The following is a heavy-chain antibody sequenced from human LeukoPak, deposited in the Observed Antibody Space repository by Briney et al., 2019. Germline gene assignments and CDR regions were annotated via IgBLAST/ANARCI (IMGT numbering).Heavy chain of an antibody. CDR1: GGSFSGYY. CDR3: AREAWVSGDSKYRYYGIDV. Sequence: SETLSLTCAVYGGSFSGYYWSWIRQPPGKGLEWIGEINHSGSTNYNPSLKSRVTISVDTSKNQFSLKLSSVTAADTALYYCAREAWVSGDSKYRYYGIDVWGQGTTVTVSS. J-gene: IGHJ6*02. CDR2: INHSGST. V-gene: IGHV4-34*01. D-gene: IGHD4-17*01.